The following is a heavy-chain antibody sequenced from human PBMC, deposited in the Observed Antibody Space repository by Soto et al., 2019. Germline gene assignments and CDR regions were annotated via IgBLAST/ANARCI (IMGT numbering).Heavy chain of an antibody. CDR3: AREVVLAVAGTTGDYYYGMDV. CDR1: GGSVSSGSYY. V-gene: IGHV4-61*01. J-gene: IGHJ6*02. CDR2: IYYSGST. Sequence: SETLSLTCTVSGGSVSSGSYYWSWIRQPPGKGLEGIGYIYYSGSTNYNPSLKSRVTISVDTSKNQFSLKLSSVTAADTAVYYCAREVVLAVAGTTGDYYYGMDVWGQGTTVTVSS. D-gene: IGHD6-19*01.